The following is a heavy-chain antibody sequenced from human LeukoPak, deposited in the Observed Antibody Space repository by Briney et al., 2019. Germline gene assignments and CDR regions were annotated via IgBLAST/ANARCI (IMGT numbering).Heavy chain of an antibody. J-gene: IGHJ6*03. V-gene: IGHV3-53*01. D-gene: IGHD3-10*01. Sequence: GGSLRLSCAAAGFTVSSNYMSWVRQAPGKWLEWVLVIYSGGSTYYADSVKGRFTISRDNSKNTLYIQLNSLRAEDTAVYYCARGAPGKNYMDVWGKGTTVTVSS. CDR2: IYSGGST. CDR1: GFTVSSNY. CDR3: ARGAPGKNYMDV.